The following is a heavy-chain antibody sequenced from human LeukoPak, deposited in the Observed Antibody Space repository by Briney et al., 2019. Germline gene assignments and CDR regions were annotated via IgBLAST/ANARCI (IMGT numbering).Heavy chain of an antibody. J-gene: IGHJ4*02. Sequence: SETLSLTCAVYGGSFSGYYWSWIRQPPRKGLEWIGEINHSGSTNYNPSLKSRVTISVATSKNQFSLKLSSVTAADTAVYYCARGRKYTSGYRVTELGSGYSDYWGEGTLVTVSS. CDR3: ARGRKYTSGYRVTELGSGYSDY. D-gene: IGHD5-18*01. CDR1: GGSFSGYY. CDR2: INHSGST. V-gene: IGHV4-34*01.